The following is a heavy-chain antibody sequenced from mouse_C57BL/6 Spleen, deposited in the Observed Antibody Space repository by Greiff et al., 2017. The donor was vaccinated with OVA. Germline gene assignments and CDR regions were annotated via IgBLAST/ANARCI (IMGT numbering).Heavy chain of an antibody. V-gene: IGHV1-66*01. CDR1: GYSFTSYY. CDR3: ARWYDYLYAMDY. J-gene: IGHJ4*01. D-gene: IGHD2-4*01. CDR2: IYPGSGNT. Sequence: QVQLQQSGPELVKPGASVKISCKASGYSFTSYYIHWVKQRPGQGLEWIGWIYPGSGNTKYNEKFKGKATLTADTSSSTAYMQLSSLTSEDSAVYYCARWYDYLYAMDYWGQGTSVTVSS.